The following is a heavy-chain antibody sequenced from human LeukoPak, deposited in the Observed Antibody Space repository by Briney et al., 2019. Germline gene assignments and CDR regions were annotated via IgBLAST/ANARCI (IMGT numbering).Heavy chain of an antibody. CDR2: ISSSSSYI. J-gene: IGHJ4*02. Sequence: GGSLRLSCAASGFTVSSYSMNWVRQAPGKGLEWVSSISSSSSYIYYADSVKGRFTISRDNAKNSLYLQMNSLRAEDTAVYYCARGSGYEYYFDYWGQGTLVTVSS. CDR3: ARGSGYEYYFDY. V-gene: IGHV3-21*01. CDR1: GFTVSSYS. D-gene: IGHD5-12*01.